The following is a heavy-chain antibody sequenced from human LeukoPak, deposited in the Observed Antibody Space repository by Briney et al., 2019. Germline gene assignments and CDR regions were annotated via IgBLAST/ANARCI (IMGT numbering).Heavy chain of an antibody. J-gene: IGHJ4*02. CDR3: ATYLVPPHGDYESYFDY. V-gene: IGHV4-30-4*01. CDR2: IYYSGST. Sequence: SETLSLTCTVSGGSISSGDYYWSWIRQPPGKGLEWIGYIYYSGSTYYNPSLKSRVTISVGTSKNQFSLKLSSVTAADTAVYYCATYLVPPHGDYESYFDYWGQGTLVTVSS. CDR1: GGSISSGDYY. D-gene: IGHD4-17*01.